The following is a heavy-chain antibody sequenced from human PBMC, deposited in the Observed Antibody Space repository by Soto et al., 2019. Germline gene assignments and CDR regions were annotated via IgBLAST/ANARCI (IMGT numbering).Heavy chain of an antibody. CDR3: AHIDLRARQDTYYYGSGSYSGGIFDY. CDR2: IYWDDDK. V-gene: IGHV2-5*02. D-gene: IGHD3-10*01. Sequence: SGPTLVKPTQTLTLTCTFSGFSLSTSGVGVGWIRQPPGKALEWLALIYWDDDKRYSPSLKSRLTITKDTSKNQVVLTMTHMDPVDTATYYCAHIDLRARQDTYYYGSGSYSGGIFDYWGQGTLVTVSS. J-gene: IGHJ4*02. CDR1: GFSLSTSGVG.